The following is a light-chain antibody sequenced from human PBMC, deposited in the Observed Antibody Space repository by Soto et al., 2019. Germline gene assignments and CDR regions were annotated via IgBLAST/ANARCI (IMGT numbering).Light chain of an antibody. Sequence: QAALTQPPSASGSPGQSVTISCTGTSSDVGRYDYVSWYQQHPGKAPKIMIYEVTKRPSGVPDRFSASKSGNTASLTVSGLQAEDEADYYCSSYAGFNNVVFGGGTKLTVL. CDR2: EVT. V-gene: IGLV2-8*01. CDR3: SSYAGFNNVV. J-gene: IGLJ2*01. CDR1: SSDVGRYDY.